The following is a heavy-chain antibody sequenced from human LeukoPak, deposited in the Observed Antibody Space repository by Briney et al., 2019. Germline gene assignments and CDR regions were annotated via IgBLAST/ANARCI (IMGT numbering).Heavy chain of an antibody. V-gene: IGHV3-7*04. J-gene: IGHJ4*02. Sequence: GGSLRLSCEASGFDFDNYWMTWVRQAPGKGLEWVANMNQDGSEQYYVDSVKGRFSISRDNAKKSLYLQMNSLRAKDTAVYYCSRGQGCAYWGQGTLVTVSS. CDR3: SRGQGCAY. CDR1: GFDFDNYW. D-gene: IGHD6-19*01. CDR2: MNQDGSEQ.